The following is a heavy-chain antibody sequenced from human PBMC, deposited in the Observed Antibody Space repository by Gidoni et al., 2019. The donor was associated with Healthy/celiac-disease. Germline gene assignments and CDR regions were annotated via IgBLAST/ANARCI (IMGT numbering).Heavy chain of an antibody. D-gene: IGHD2-2*01. CDR1: GGSISSSSYY. CDR2: IYYSGST. V-gene: IGHV4-39*07. CDR3: ARGPRYCSSTSCYLLDL. J-gene: IGHJ2*01. Sequence: QLQLQESGPGLVKPSETLSLTCTVSGGSISSSSYYWGWIRQPPGKGLEWIGSIYYSGSTYYNPSLKSRVTISVDTSKNQFSLKLSSVTAADTAVYYCARGPRYCSSTSCYLLDLWGRGTLVTVSS.